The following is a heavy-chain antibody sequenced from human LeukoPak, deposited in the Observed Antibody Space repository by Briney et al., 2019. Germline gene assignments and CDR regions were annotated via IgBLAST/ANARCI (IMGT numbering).Heavy chain of an antibody. V-gene: IGHV5-51*01. CDR3: ARGAAGTTPDYYYFGSDV. CDR2: IYPGDSDT. Sequence: GESLKISCKGSGYRFTDYWIGWVRQMPGKGLEGMGIIYPGDSDTRYSPSFQGQVTISADKSINTAHLQWSSLKASDTAMYYCARGAAGTTPDYYYFGSDVWGQGTTVRVSS. CDR1: GYRFTDYW. D-gene: IGHD1-7*01. J-gene: IGHJ6*02.